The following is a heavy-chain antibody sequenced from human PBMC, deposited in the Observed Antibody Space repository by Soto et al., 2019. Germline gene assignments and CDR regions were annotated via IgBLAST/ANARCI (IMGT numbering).Heavy chain of an antibody. CDR1: GYTFTSYA. D-gene: IGHD2-15*01. Sequence: GASVKVSCKASGYTFTSYAMHWVRQAPGQRLEWMGWINAGNGNTKYSQKFQGRVTITRDTSASTAYMELSSLRSEDTAVYYCARDSLPNMVVAFDAFDIWGQGTMVTVSS. CDR3: ARDSLPNMVVAFDAFDI. J-gene: IGHJ3*02. V-gene: IGHV1-3*01. CDR2: INAGNGNT.